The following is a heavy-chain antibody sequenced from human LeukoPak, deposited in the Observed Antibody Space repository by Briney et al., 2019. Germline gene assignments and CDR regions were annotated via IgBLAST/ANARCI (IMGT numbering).Heavy chain of an antibody. Sequence: SEPLSLTCTVSGGSISSSSYYWGWIRQPPGKGLGWIGSIYYSGRPYYNPSLKSRVTISVDTSKNQFSLKLSSVTAADTAVYYCARIAKIGDYYDSSGYYYAGFDYWGQGTLVTVSS. CDR3: ARIAKIGDYYDSSGYYYAGFDY. J-gene: IGHJ4*02. CDR2: IYYSGRP. V-gene: IGHV4-39*01. CDR1: GGSISSSSYY. D-gene: IGHD3-22*01.